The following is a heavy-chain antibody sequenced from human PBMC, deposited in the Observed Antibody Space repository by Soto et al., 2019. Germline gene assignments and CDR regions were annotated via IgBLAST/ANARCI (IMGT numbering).Heavy chain of an antibody. D-gene: IGHD3-9*01. V-gene: IGHV4-4*02. J-gene: IGHJ4*02. Sequence: PSETLSLTCAVSGGSISSNNWWSWVRQPPGKGLEWIGEIYHSGSTKYHPSLQSRVTMSLDTSKNQFTLNLRSVTAADTAVYFCARGPTITSDFWGRGILVTVSS. CDR3: ARGPTITSDF. CDR1: GGSISSNNW. CDR2: IYHSGST.